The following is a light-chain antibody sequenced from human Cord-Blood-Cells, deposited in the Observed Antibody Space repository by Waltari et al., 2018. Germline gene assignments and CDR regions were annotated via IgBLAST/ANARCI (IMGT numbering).Light chain of an antibody. CDR1: QRGSSN. CDR3: QQYNNWPPLT. CDR2: GAS. Sequence: DIVMTQSPATLSVSPGERATLSCRASQRGSSNLAWYQQNPGQDPSLLIDGASNQATGIPARCSGSGSGTEFTLTISSLQSEDFAVYYCQQYNNWPPLTFGGGTKVEIK. V-gene: IGKV3-15*01. J-gene: IGKJ4*01.